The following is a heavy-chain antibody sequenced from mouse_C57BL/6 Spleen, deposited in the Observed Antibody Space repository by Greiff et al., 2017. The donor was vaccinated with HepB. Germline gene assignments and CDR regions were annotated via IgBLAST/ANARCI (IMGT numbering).Heavy chain of an antibody. V-gene: IGHV1-59*01. CDR3: AREVYDGYLFDY. D-gene: IGHD2-3*01. Sequence: QVQLQQPGAELVRPGTSVKLSCKASGYTFTSYWMHWVKQRPGQGLEWIGVIDPSDSYTNYNQKFKGKATLTVDTSSSTAYMQLSSLTSEDSAVYYCAREVYDGYLFDYWGQGTTLTVSS. J-gene: IGHJ2*01. CDR1: GYTFTSYW. CDR2: IDPSDSYT.